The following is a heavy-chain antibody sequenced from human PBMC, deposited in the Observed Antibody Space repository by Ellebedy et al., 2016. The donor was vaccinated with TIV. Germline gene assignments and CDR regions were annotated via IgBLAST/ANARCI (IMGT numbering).Heavy chain of an antibody. Sequence: GESLKISCGASGFPLTSYAMTWVRPAPGKGLEWVSSINDISSHLYYADSVRGRFTISRDNAKNSLFLQMDTLRADDTAVYYCAREGYTQRATLNLDYWGQGTLVTVSS. D-gene: IGHD5-24*01. CDR1: GFPLTSYA. J-gene: IGHJ4*02. V-gene: IGHV3-21*01. CDR2: INDISSHL. CDR3: AREGYTQRATLNLDY.